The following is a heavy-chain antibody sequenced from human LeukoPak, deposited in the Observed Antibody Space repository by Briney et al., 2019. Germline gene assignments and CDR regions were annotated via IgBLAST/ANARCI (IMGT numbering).Heavy chain of an antibody. D-gene: IGHD3-10*01. J-gene: IGHJ5*02. CDR3: ARDSREVLLWFGEFSP. CDR2: ISGYNGHT. CDR1: GYTFTSYG. Sequence: GASVKVSCKASGYTFTSYGISWVRRAPGQGLEWMGWISGYNGHTKYAQKFQGRATMTTDTSTSTAYMELRSLRSDDTAVYYCARDSREVLLWFGEFSPWGQGTLVTVSS. V-gene: IGHV1-18*01.